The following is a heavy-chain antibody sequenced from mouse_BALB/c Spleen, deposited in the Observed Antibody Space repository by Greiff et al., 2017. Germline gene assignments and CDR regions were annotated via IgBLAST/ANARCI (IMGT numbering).Heavy chain of an antibody. V-gene: IGHV1-80*01. J-gene: IGHJ1*01. Sequence: QVQLQQSGAELVRPGSSVKISCKASGYAFSSYWMNWVKQRPGQGLEWIGQIYPGDGDTNYNGKFKGKATLTADKSSSTAYMQLSSLTSEDSAVYFCAREDTTATGGYWYFDVWGAGTTVTVSS. D-gene: IGHD1-2*01. CDR3: AREDTTATGGYWYFDV. CDR2: IYPGDGDT. CDR1: GYAFSSYW.